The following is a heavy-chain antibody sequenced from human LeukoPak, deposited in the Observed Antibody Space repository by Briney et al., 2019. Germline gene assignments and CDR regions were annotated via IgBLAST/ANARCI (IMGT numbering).Heavy chain of an antibody. J-gene: IGHJ4*02. CDR1: GGSISSGSYY. Sequence: SETLSLTCTVSGGSISSGSYYWSWIRQPAGKGLEWIGRIYTSGSTNYNPSLKSRVTISVDTSKNQLSLKLSSVTAADTAVYYCAHGSSWSYYFDYWGQGTPVTVSS. CDR2: IYTSGST. V-gene: IGHV4-61*02. D-gene: IGHD6-13*01. CDR3: AHGSSWSYYFDY.